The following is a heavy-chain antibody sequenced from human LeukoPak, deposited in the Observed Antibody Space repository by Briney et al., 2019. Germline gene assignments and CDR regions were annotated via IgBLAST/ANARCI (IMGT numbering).Heavy chain of an antibody. Sequence: PSETLSLTCAVSGGSISSSNWWSWVRQPPGKGLEWIGEIYHSGSTNYNPSPKSRVTISVDKSKNQFSLKLSSVTAADTAVYYCARVSGYCSSTSCPNTWGQGTLVTVSS. CDR1: GGSISSSNW. V-gene: IGHV4-4*02. D-gene: IGHD2-2*01. CDR3: ARVSGYCSSTSCPNT. J-gene: IGHJ5*02. CDR2: IYHSGST.